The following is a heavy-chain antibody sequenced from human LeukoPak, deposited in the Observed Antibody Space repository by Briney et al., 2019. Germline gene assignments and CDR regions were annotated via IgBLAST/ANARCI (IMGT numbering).Heavy chain of an antibody. CDR3: ARDRIMPFMVRGVIITGAPPDY. CDR2: IFHSGST. Sequence: SETLSLTCTVSGGSIKSHFWSWVRQPPGQRLEWIGYIFHSGSTNYNPSLKSRVTISVDTSKNQFSLRLTSVTAADTAVYYCARDRIMPFMVRGVIITGAPPDYWGEGTLVTVSS. V-gene: IGHV4-59*11. CDR1: GGSIKSHF. J-gene: IGHJ4*02. D-gene: IGHD3-10*01.